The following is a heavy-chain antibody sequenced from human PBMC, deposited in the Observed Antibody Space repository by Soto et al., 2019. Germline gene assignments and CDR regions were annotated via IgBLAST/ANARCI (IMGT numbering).Heavy chain of an antibody. D-gene: IGHD6-19*01. Sequence: QVQLQESGPGLVKPSETLSLTCTVSGGSHSSDYWSWIRQPPGKGLEWIGYIYSFGTPNYNPSLKSRVTISVDTSRKHFSMTLASVTAADTAVYYFATAISGCVDSWGQGTLVTVSS. J-gene: IGHJ4*02. CDR2: IYSFGTP. V-gene: IGHV4-59*01. CDR1: GGSHSSDY. CDR3: ATAISGCVDS.